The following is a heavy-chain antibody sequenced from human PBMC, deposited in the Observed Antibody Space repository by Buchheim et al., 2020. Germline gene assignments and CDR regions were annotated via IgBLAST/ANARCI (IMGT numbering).Heavy chain of an antibody. V-gene: IGHV4-39*07. CDR2: IYYSGTT. J-gene: IGHJ6*02. CDR3: ARDTLHGMDV. CDR1: GGSISSSTYY. Sequence: QLQVQESGPGLVKPSETLSLTCTVSGGSISSSTYYWGWIRQPPGKGLEWIGSIYYSGTTHYNPSLESRVTMSVDTSKNQFFLKVKSMTAADTAVYFCARDTLHGMDVWGQGTT.